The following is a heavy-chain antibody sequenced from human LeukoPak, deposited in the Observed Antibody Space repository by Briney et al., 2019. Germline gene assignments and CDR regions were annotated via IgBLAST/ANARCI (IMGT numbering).Heavy chain of an antibody. Sequence: SGPTLVNPTHTFTLTCTFSGFSLSTSAMCVSWFRQPPGKPLEWLAHIDWDVDKYYSTSLKTRPTISKDSSKNQVVLTVTNMNPVDTATYYCARIMVRGVTHAFDIWGQGTMVTVSS. CDR2: IDWDVDK. CDR1: GFSLSTSAMC. J-gene: IGHJ3*02. D-gene: IGHD3-10*01. V-gene: IGHV2-70*01. CDR3: ARIMVRGVTHAFDI.